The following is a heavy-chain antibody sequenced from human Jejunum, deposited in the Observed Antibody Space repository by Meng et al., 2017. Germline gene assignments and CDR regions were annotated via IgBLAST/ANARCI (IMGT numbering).Heavy chain of an antibody. J-gene: IGHJ4*02. CDR3: ARDNWGSIDY. V-gene: IGHV4-61*01. D-gene: IGHD7-27*01. CDR2: NFDNGRT. Sequence: QVPPQALGPGRLRTSDTLSLPCTVSGGFASSGSYYWTWVRQSPGKGLEWIGYNFDNGRTNYNPSLKSRVTMSVDTSRNQFSLKLSSVTAADTAVYYCARDNWGSIDYWGQGVLVTGSS. CDR1: GGFASSGSYY.